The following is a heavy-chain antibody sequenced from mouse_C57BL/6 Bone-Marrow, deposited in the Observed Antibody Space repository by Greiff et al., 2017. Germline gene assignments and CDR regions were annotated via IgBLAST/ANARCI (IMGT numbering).Heavy chain of an antibody. D-gene: IGHD1-1*01. CDR3: ARFTTVFDY. Sequence: EVMLVESGGDLVKPGGSLKLSCAASGFTFSSYGMSWVRQTPDKRLEWVATISSGGSSTYYPDSVKGRFTISGDNAKNTLYLQMSSLKSEDTAMYYCARFTTVFDYWGQGTTLTVSS. CDR2: ISSGGSST. J-gene: IGHJ2*01. V-gene: IGHV5-6*01. CDR1: GFTFSSYG.